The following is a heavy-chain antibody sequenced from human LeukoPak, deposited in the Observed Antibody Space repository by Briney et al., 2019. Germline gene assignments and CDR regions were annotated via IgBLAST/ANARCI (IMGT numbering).Heavy chain of an antibody. D-gene: IGHD1-26*01. CDR2: TYYRFKLNS. J-gene: IGHJ5*02. CDR3: ARDPDSSYEWGPFDP. CDR1: GDILSSNSAS. V-gene: IGHV6-1*01. Sequence: SQSLSLTSALSGDILSSNSASWNWIRQSPSRGLEWLGRTYYRFKLNSEYAGSVKSRITINPDTSKNQFSLHLNSVPPEDTAVYYCARDPDSSYEWGPFDPWGQGTLVTVSS.